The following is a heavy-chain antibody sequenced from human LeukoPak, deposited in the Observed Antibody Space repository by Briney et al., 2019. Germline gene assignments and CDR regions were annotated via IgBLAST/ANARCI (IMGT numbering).Heavy chain of an antibody. CDR2: IFCSGTT. D-gene: IGHD4-23*01. J-gene: IGHJ4*02. V-gene: IGHV4-39*01. CDR1: GGSTSSSNYY. Sequence: KPSETLSLTCTVSGGSTSSSNYYWGWIRQPPGKGLEWIGSIFCSGTTHYNPSLKSRVTISVDTSKNQFSLKLSSVTAADTAVYYCARLSNHGGHSGDGYWGQGTLVTVSS. CDR3: ARLSNHGGHSGDGY.